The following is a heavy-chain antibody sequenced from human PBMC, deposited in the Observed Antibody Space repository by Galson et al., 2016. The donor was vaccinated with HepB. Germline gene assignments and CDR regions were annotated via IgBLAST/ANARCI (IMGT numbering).Heavy chain of an antibody. CDR3: ARDGRGAYSSSDWFDY. Sequence: SLRLSCAGSGFSFSNYALSWVRQAPWKGLEWLSAIRSTGGNTHYAESVKGRFTISRDNSRTTLYLEMTTLRAEDTAVYYCARDGRGAYSSSDWFDYWGQGTLVTVSS. CDR2: IRSTGGNT. D-gene: IGHD3-10*01. CDR1: GFSFSNYA. J-gene: IGHJ5*01. V-gene: IGHV3-23*01.